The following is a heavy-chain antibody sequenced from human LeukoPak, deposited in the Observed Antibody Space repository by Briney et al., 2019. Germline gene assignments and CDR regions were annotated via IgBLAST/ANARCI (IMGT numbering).Heavy chain of an antibody. J-gene: IGHJ5*02. Sequence: GASVKVSCKASGYTFTGYYMHWVRQAPGQGLEWMGRVNPNNGVPNYAQKFQGRVTMTRDTAISTFYMELSSLRSDDTAVYFCAREAGYSSSYYGRFDPWGQGTLVIVSS. CDR1: GYTFTGYY. D-gene: IGHD2-2*01. V-gene: IGHV1-2*06. CDR2: VNPNNGVP. CDR3: AREAGYSSSYYGRFDP.